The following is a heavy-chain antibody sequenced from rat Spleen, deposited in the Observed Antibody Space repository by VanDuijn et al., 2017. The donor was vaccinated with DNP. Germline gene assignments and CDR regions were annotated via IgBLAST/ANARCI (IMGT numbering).Heavy chain of an antibody. Sequence: EVQLVESGGGLVQPGRSLKLSCAASGFSFSDYYMAWVRQAPTKGLEWVAYISYDGGSTYYGDSVKGRFTLSRDNAKSTLYLQMSSLRSEDMATYFCARHVLPLRIWDYWGQGVMVTVSS. CDR2: ISYDGGST. D-gene: IGHD1-6*01. CDR1: GFSFSDYY. CDR3: ARHVLPLRIWDY. J-gene: IGHJ2*01. V-gene: IGHV5-22*01.